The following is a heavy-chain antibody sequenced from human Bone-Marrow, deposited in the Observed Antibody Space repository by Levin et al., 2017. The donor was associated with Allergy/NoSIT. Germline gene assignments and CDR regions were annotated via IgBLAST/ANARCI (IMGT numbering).Heavy chain of an antibody. J-gene: IGHJ3*02. CDR3: AREGDDSGSTKGAFDI. CDR2: ISSSSSTI. CDR1: GFTFSSYS. Sequence: LSLTCAASGFTFSSYSMNWVRQAPGKGLEWVSYISSSSSTIYYADSVKGRFTISRDNAKNSLYLQMNSLRDEDTAVYYCAREGDDSGSTKGAFDIWGQGTMVTVSS. V-gene: IGHV3-48*02. D-gene: IGHD1-26*01.